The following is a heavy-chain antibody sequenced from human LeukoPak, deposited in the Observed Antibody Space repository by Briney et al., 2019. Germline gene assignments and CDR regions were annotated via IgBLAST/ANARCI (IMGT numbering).Heavy chain of an antibody. CDR2: IYYSGST. CDR3: ARAGVELRRALFDY. V-gene: IGHV4-59*01. CDR1: GDSISSYY. D-gene: IGHD3-3*01. Sequence: SETLSLTCTVSGDSISSYYWSWIRQPPGKGLEWIGYIYYSGSTNYNPSLKSRVTISVDTSKNQFSLKLSSVTAADTAVYYCARAGVELRRALFDYWGQGTLVTVSS. J-gene: IGHJ4*02.